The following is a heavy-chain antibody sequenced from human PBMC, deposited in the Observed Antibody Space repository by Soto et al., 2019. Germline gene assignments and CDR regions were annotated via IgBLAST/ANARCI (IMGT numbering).Heavy chain of an antibody. J-gene: IGHJ4*02. D-gene: IGHD2-8*01. CDR2: IYSGGST. CDR3: ARDGLGYCTNGVCQPVDY. V-gene: IGHV3-66*01. CDR1: GFTVSSNY. Sequence: EVQLVESGGGLVQPGGSLRLSCAASGFTVSSNYMSWVRQAPGKGLEWVSVIYSGGSTYYADSVKGRFTISRDNSKNTLYLQMNSLRAEDTAVYYCARDGLGYCTNGVCQPVDYWGQGTLVTVSS.